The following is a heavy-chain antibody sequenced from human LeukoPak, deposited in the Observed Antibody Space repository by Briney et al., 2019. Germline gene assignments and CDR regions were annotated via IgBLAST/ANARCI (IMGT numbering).Heavy chain of an antibody. Sequence: SQTLSLTCTVSGGSVSSGGYYWSWIRQHPGPGLEWIGYIYYSGNTYYNPSLRSRLTISVDTSKNQFSLKLSSVTAADTAVYYCARDRDYSYDYWGQGTLVTVSS. J-gene: IGHJ4*02. CDR3: ARDRDYSYDY. V-gene: IGHV4-31*03. CDR2: IYYSGNT. CDR1: GGSVSSGGYY. D-gene: IGHD3-16*01.